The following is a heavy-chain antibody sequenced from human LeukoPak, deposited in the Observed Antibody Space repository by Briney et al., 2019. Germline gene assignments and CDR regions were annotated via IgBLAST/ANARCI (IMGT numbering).Heavy chain of an antibody. J-gene: IGHJ4*02. D-gene: IGHD3-22*01. CDR3: ARDEHQYYSESSGRFDY. V-gene: IGHV3-74*01. CDR2: TSGDGHST. Sequence: GGSLRLSCAASGFTFITYWMHWVRQVPGKGLVWVSRTSGDGHSTTYADSVKGRFTISRDNAKNSLYLQMNSLRAEDTAVYYCARDEHQYYSESSGRFDYWGQGVLVTVSS. CDR1: GFTFITYW.